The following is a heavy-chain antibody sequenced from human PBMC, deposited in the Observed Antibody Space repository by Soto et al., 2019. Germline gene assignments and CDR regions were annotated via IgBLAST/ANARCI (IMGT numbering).Heavy chain of an antibody. D-gene: IGHD5-12*01. J-gene: IGHJ4*02. CDR3: TTRDGYKGAIDY. CDR2: IKSKTDGGTT. CDR1: GFTFSNAW. V-gene: IGHV3-15*01. Sequence: GGSLRLSCAASGFTFSNAWMSWVRQAPGKGLEWVGRIKSKTDGGTTDYAAPVKGRFTISRDDSKNTLYLQMNSLKTEDTAVYYCTTRDGYKGAIDYWGQGTLVTVSS.